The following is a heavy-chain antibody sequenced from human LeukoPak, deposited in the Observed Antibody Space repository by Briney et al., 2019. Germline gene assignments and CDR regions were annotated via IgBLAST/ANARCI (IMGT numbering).Heavy chain of an antibody. CDR2: MSPNSGNT. CDR1: GYTFTSYD. Sequence: GASVKVSCKASGYTFTSYDINWVRQATGQGLEWMGWMSPNSGNTGYAQKFQGRVTMTRNTSISTAYMELSSLRSEDTAVYYCARRGSSSGSYYYWGQGTLVTVSS. CDR3: ARRGSSSGSYYY. V-gene: IGHV1-8*01. D-gene: IGHD1-26*01. J-gene: IGHJ4*02.